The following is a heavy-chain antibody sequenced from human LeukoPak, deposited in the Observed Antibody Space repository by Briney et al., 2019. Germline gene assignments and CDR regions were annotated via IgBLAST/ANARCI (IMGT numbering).Heavy chain of an antibody. Sequence: PGGSLRLSCAASGFTLSSYEMNWVRRAPGKGLEGVSYISSRCSTIYYADSVKGRFTISRDNARSSLYMQMNSVRAEDTAVYYCARELRTPYDILGRGNAFDIWGQGTMVTVSS. CDR3: ARELRTPYDILGRGNAFDI. J-gene: IGHJ3*02. CDR2: ISSRCSTI. D-gene: IGHD3-9*01. V-gene: IGHV3-48*03. CDR1: GFTLSSYE.